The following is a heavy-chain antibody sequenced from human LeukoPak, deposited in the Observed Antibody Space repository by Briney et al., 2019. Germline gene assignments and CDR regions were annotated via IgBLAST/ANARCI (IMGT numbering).Heavy chain of an antibody. CDR1: GNYW. Sequence: GGSLRLSCAASGNYWMHWVRQAPGTGLVWVSHINSDGSWTSYADSVKGRFTISKDNAKNTVYLQMNNLRAEDTAVYYCVSFYETYWGRGTLVTVSS. CDR2: INSDGSWT. CDR3: VSFYETY. V-gene: IGHV3-74*01. D-gene: IGHD2-2*01. J-gene: IGHJ4*02.